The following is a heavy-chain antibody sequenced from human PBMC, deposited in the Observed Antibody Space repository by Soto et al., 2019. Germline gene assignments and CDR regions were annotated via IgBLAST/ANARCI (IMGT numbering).Heavy chain of an antibody. D-gene: IGHD3-16*01. CDR1: GFAFSRYW. CDR3: ASNYAYAEGYYWYGIDV. Sequence: EVQLVESGGGLVLPGGSLRLSCAASGFAFSRYWMHWVRQAPWKGLVWVSRISSYGSDTHYADSVKGRFTISRDNAKNTLYLQMNSLRDDDTAVYYCASNYAYAEGYYWYGIDVWGQGTTVTVSS. J-gene: IGHJ6*02. CDR2: ISSYGSDT. V-gene: IGHV3-74*01.